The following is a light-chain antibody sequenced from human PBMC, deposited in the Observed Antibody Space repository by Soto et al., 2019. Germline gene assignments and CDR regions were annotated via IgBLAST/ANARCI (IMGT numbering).Light chain of an antibody. CDR3: TSYAGTYSFFYV. Sequence: QSVLTQPPSASGSPGQSVTISCTGTSSDVVAYNYVSWYQQLPGKAPKLIIYEVSKRPSGVPDRFSGSKSGNTASLTVSGLQADDEADYYCTSYAGTYSFFYVFGTGTKVTVL. CDR2: EVS. J-gene: IGLJ1*01. V-gene: IGLV2-8*01. CDR1: SSDVVAYNY.